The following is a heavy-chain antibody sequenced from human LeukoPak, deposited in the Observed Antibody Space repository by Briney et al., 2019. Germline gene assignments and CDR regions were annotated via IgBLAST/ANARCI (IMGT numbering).Heavy chain of an antibody. Sequence: GGSLRLSCSASGFTFSTHGMHWVRQAPGKGLEYVSAISSNGGSTYYADSVKGRFTISRDNSKNTLYLQMSSLGAGDTAVYYCVKNSDSSGYYPANYWGQGTLVTVSS. CDR3: VKNSDSSGYYPANY. V-gene: IGHV3-64D*09. CDR1: GFTFSTHG. D-gene: IGHD3-22*01. CDR2: ISSNGGST. J-gene: IGHJ4*02.